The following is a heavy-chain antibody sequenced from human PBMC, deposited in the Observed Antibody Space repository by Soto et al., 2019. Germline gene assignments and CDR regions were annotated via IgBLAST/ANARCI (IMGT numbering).Heavy chain of an antibody. CDR3: ASVTRTCISTSCYRYYYGMDV. CDR1: GGSISSGDYY. Sequence: PSETLSLTCTVSGGSISSGDYYWSWIRQPPGKGLEWIGYIYYSGSTNYNPSLKSRVTISVDTSKNQFSLKLSSVTAADTAVYYCASVTRTCISTSCYRYYYGMDVWGQGTTVTVSS. CDR2: IYYSGST. V-gene: IGHV4-61*08. J-gene: IGHJ6*02. D-gene: IGHD2-2*02.